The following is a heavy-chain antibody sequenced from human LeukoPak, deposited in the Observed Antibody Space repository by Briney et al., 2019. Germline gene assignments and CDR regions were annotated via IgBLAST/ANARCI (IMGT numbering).Heavy chain of an antibody. D-gene: IGHD6-13*01. CDR3: ARALPGVAAGFDY. CDR2: ISYDGSNK. Sequence: GGSLRLSCAASGFTFSSYAMHWVRQAPGKGLEWVAVISYDGSNKYYADSVKGRFTISRDNSKNTLYLQMNSLRTEDTAVYYCARALPGVAAGFDYWGQGTLVTVSS. J-gene: IGHJ4*02. CDR1: GFTFSSYA. V-gene: IGHV3-30*04.